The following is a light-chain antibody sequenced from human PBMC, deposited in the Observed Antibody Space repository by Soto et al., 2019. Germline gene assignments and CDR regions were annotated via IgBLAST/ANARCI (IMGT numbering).Light chain of an antibody. CDR3: QQYGSSPLT. J-gene: IGKJ4*01. V-gene: IGKV3-20*01. CDR2: GAS. Sequence: EIVLTQSPGTLSLSPGERATLSCRASQSVSSSYLAWYQQKPCQAPRLLIYGASSRATGIPDRFSGSGSGTDFTLTIRRLEPEDLAVYYCQQYGSSPLTFGGGTKV. CDR1: QSVSSSY.